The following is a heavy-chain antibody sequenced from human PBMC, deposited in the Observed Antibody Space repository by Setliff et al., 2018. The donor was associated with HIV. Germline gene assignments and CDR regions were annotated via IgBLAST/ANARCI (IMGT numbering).Heavy chain of an antibody. J-gene: IGHJ4*02. Sequence: KTSETLSLTCTVSGGSISTGGFYWTWIRHHPGKGLEWLGYIYYSGTTYYNPSLKSRLSFSLDTSKMQFSLKLGSVTAADTAVYYCARTMLRGVLALDSWGQGTLVTVSS. CDR1: GGSISTGGFY. CDR2: IYYSGTT. V-gene: IGHV4-31*03. CDR3: ARTMLRGVLALDS. D-gene: IGHD3-10*01.